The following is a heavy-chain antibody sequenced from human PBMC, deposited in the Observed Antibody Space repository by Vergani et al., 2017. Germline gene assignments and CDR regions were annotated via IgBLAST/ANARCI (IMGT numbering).Heavy chain of an antibody. CDR2: IWYDGSNK. CDR3: AREGALRYFDWSKVDDAFDI. V-gene: IGHV3-33*01. Sequence: QVQLVESGGGVVQPGRSLRLSCAASGFTFSSYGMHWVRQAPGKGLEWVAVIWYDGSNKYYADSVKGRFTISRDNSKNTLYLQMNSLRAEDTAVYYCAREGALRYFDWSKVDDAFDIWGQGTMVTVSS. J-gene: IGHJ3*02. CDR1: GFTFSSYG. D-gene: IGHD3-9*01.